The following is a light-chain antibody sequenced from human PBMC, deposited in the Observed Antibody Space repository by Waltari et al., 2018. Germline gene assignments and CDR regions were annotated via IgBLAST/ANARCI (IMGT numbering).Light chain of an antibody. CDR2: GAS. J-gene: IGKJ2*01. CDR1: QSLTTTS. Sequence: ENVLTQSPGTVSLSPGERATLSCRASQSLTTTSLAWYQAKPGQAPRPLISGASSMAAGVPKRFSGSGSGTEFTLIISSVAPEDFAVFYCQQYDTMPHTFGQGTKLEIK. V-gene: IGKV3-20*01. CDR3: QQYDTMPHT.